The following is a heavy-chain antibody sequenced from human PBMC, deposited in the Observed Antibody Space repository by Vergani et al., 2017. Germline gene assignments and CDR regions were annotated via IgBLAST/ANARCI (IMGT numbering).Heavy chain of an antibody. CDR1: GRSISSSNW. J-gene: IGHJ6*02. D-gene: IGHD3-10*01. CDR3: ARSLWFEEFSYGMDV. V-gene: IGHV4-4*03. CDR2: IYHSGRI. Sequence: QVQLQESGPGLVKPPGTLSLTCDVSGRSISSSNWWSWVRQPPGKGLEWIGEIYHSGRINYNPSLKSRVTISVDKSKNHFSLKLSSVTAADTAVYYCARSLWFEEFSYGMDVWGQGTTVTVSS.